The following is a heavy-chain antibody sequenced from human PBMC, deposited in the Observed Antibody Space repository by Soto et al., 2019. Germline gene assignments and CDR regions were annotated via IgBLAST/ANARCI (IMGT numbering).Heavy chain of an antibody. Sequence: SETLSLTCTVSGGSISSGGYYWSWIRQHPGKGLEWIGYIYYSGSTYYNPSLKSRVTISVDTSKNQFSLKLSSVTAADTAVYFCARGLWFGEGYAFDIWGQGTMVTVSS. D-gene: IGHD3-10*01. CDR3: ARGLWFGEGYAFDI. CDR1: GGSISSGGYY. CDR2: IYYSGST. J-gene: IGHJ3*02. V-gene: IGHV4-31*02.